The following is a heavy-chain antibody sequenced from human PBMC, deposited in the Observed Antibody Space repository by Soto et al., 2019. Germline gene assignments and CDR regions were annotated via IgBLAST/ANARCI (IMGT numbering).Heavy chain of an antibody. D-gene: IGHD6-13*01. J-gene: IGHJ4*02. V-gene: IGHV3-30-3*01. CDR2: ISYDASNK. Sequence: QVQLVESGGGVVQPGRSLRLSCAASGFTFSSYAMHWLRQAPGKGLEWLAIISYDASNKYYADSVKGRFTISRDNSKNTLYLQMNSLRAEDTAVYYCARGYSSSSAAFDYWGQGTLVTVSS. CDR1: GFTFSSYA. CDR3: ARGYSSSSAAFDY.